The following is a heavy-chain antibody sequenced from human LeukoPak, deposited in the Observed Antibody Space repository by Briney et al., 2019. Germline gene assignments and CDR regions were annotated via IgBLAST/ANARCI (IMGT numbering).Heavy chain of an antibody. CDR2: IRYDGSNK. CDR1: GFTFSSYG. D-gene: IGHD3-3*01. J-gene: IGHJ3*01. V-gene: IGHV3-30*02. CDR3: AKLVDFWPADGFDV. Sequence: GGSLRLSCAASGFTFSSYGMHWVRQAPGKGLEWVAFIRYDGSNKYYADSVKGRFAISRGNSKNTLYLQMNSLRAEDTAVYYCAKLVDFWPADGFDVWGQGTLVTVSS.